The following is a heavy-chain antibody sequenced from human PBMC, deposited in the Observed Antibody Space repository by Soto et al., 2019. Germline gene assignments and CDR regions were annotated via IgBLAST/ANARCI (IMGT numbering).Heavy chain of an antibody. CDR2: IYPGNSDI. V-gene: IGHV5-51*01. CDR1: GYSFTTYW. CDR3: ARLGIWSYGMDV. Sequence: GESLKISCQGSGYSFTTYWIGWVRQMPGKGLEWMGIIYPGNSDIRYSPSFQGQVTISADKSISTAYLKWSGLKASDTAMYYCARLGIWSYGMDVWGQGTTVTVSS. J-gene: IGHJ6*02. D-gene: IGHD3-16*01.